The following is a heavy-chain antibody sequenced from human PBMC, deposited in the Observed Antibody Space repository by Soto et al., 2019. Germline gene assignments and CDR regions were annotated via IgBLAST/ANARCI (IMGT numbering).Heavy chain of an antibody. CDR2: ITPSSGST. CDR1: GYTFNNYF. V-gene: IGHV1-46*02. J-gene: IGHJ5*02. CDR3: ARDLVPIWNYVGLAPGAQNWFDP. Sequence: QVQLVQSGAEVRKPGASVKVSCKASGYTFNNYFMHWVRQAPAQGLEWMGVITPSSGSTTYAQRFQGRRTMTRDKSTSKVYMELSSLRSDDTAVYFCARDLVPIWNYVGLAPGAQNWFDPWGQGTLVTVSS. D-gene: IGHD1-7*01.